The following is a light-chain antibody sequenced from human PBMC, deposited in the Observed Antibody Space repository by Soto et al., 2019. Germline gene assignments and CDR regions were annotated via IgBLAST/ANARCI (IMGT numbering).Light chain of an antibody. V-gene: IGKV3-20*01. J-gene: IGKJ1*01. Sequence: EIVLTQSPGTLSLSPGERATLSCRASQSVSSYLAWYQQKPGQAPRLLIYDASNRATGIPARFSGSGSGTDFTLTISRLEPEDFAVYSCQQYGNSPWTFGQGTKVDIK. CDR3: QQYGNSPWT. CDR2: DAS. CDR1: QSVSSY.